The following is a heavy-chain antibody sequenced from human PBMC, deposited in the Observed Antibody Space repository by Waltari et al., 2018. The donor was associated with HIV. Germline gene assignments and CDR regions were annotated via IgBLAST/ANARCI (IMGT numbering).Heavy chain of an antibody. CDR3: ARAVPIVAKISWYYFDY. D-gene: IGHD5-12*01. CDR2: ISSSSSYI. Sequence: EVQLVESGGGLVKPGGSLRLSCAASGFTFSSYSMNWVRQAPGKRLEWVSSISSSSSYIYYADSVKGRFTISRDNAKNSLYLQRNSLRAEDTAVYYCARAVPIVAKISWYYFDYWGQGTLVTVSS. J-gene: IGHJ4*02. V-gene: IGHV3-21*01. CDR1: GFTFSSYS.